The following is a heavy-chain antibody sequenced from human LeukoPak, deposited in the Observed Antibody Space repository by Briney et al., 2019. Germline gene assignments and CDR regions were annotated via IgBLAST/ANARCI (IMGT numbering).Heavy chain of an antibody. J-gene: IGHJ1*01. CDR2: INPSGGST. CDR1: GYTFTSYY. V-gene: IGHV1-46*01. D-gene: IGHD2-21*02. Sequence: GASVKVSCKASGYTFTSYYMHWVRQAPGQGLEWMGIINPSGGSTSYAQKFQGRVTMTRDTSTSTVYMELSSLRSEDTAVYYCAREGNCGGDCYNHHAEYFQHWGQGTLVTVSS. CDR3: AREGNCGGDCYNHHAEYFQH.